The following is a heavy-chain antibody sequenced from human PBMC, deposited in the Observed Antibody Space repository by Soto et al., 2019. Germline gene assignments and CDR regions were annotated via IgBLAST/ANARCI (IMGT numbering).Heavy chain of an antibody. Sequence: GGSLRLSCAASGFTFSSYGMHWVRQAPGKGLEWVAVISYDGSNKYYADSVKGRFTISRDNSKNTLYLQMNSLRAEDTAVYYCAKDPDYGGNLAFAFDIWGQGTMVTVSS. D-gene: IGHD4-17*01. J-gene: IGHJ3*02. CDR2: ISYDGSNK. CDR3: AKDPDYGGNLAFAFDI. CDR1: GFTFSSYG. V-gene: IGHV3-30*18.